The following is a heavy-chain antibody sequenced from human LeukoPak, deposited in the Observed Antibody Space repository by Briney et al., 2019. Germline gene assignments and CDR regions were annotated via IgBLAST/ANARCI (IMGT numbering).Heavy chain of an antibody. V-gene: IGHV4-59*08. D-gene: IGHD5-24*01. CDR2: IYYSGST. CDR3: ARLRGYDGYPGPDY. Sequence: SETLSLTCTVSGGSISSYYWSWIRQPPGKGLEWIGYIYYSGSTNYNPSLKSRVTISVDTSKNQFSLKLSSVTAADTAVYYCARLRGYDGYPGPDYWGQGTLVTVSS. J-gene: IGHJ4*02. CDR1: GGSISSYY.